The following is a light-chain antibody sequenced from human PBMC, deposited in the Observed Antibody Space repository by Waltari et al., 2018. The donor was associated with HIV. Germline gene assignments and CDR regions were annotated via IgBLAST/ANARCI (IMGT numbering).Light chain of an antibody. CDR2: AAS. J-gene: IGKJ1*01. CDR1: QSISSY. CDR3: QQSYSTPPWT. Sequence: DIQMTQSPSSLSASVGDRVTIACRASQSISSYLNWYQQQPGKAPKLRIYAASSLQSGVPSRFSGSGSGTDFTLTSSSLQPEDFATDYCQQSYSTPPWTFCQGTKVEIK. V-gene: IGKV1-39*01.